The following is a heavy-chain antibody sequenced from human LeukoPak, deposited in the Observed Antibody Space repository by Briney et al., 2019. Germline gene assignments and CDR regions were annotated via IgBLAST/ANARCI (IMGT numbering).Heavy chain of an antibody. CDR3: ARERYCGGICHGNFDY. V-gene: IGHV1-18*04. D-gene: IGHD2-21*01. J-gene: IGHJ4*02. Sequence: ASVKVSCKASGYTFTSYGIIWVRQAPGQGLEWMGWFSTDNGNTHYTQKFQGRVTLTTDTSTYTAYMELRSLTSDDTAVYYCARERYCGGICHGNFDYWGQGTLVTVSS. CDR1: GYTFTSYG. CDR2: FSTDNGNT.